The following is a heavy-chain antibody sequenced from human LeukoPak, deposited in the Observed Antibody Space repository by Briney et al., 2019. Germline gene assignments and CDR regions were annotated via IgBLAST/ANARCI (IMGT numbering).Heavy chain of an antibody. V-gene: IGHV1-2*02. CDR2: INPNSGCT. Sequence: ASVKVSCKASGYTCTGYYMHWGRQAPGQGLEWMGWINPNSGCTNYAQKFQGRVTMTRDTSISTAYMELSRLRSDHTAVYYCLTGVDFDYWGQGTLVTVSS. J-gene: IGHJ4*02. CDR1: GYTCTGYY. D-gene: IGHD7-27*01. CDR3: LTGVDFDY.